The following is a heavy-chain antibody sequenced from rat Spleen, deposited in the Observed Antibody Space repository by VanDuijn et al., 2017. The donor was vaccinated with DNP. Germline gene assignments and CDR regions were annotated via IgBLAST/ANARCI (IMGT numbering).Heavy chain of an antibody. V-gene: IGHV5-31*01. Sequence: EVQLVESGGGLVQPGRSLKLSCVASGFTFSYYWMAWIRQVPGKGLEWIASITSGSGSTSYLDSVRGRFTISRDNAKSSLYLQMDSLRSWDTATYYCARLELPGYKGFAYWGQGTLVAVSS. D-gene: IGHD1-4*01. J-gene: IGHJ3*01. CDR3: ARLELPGYKGFAY. CDR2: ITSGSGST. CDR1: GFTFSYYW.